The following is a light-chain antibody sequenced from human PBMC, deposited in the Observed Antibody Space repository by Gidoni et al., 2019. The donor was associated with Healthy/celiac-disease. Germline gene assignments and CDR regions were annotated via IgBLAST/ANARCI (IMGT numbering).Light chain of an antibody. J-gene: IGLJ3*02. CDR2: KDS. CDR1: ALPKQY. CDR3: QSADSSGTSWV. V-gene: IGLV3-25*03. Sequence: SYELTQPPSVSVSPGQTARITCSGDALPKQYAYWYQQKPGQAPVLVIYKDSERPSGIPEQFSGSSSGTTVTLTISGVQAEDEADYYCQSADSSGTSWVFGGGTKLTVL.